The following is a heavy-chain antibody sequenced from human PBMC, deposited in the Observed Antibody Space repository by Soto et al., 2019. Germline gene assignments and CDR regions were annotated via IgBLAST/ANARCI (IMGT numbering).Heavy chain of an antibody. CDR2: IWYDGTQK. CDR1: GFTFNTYS. D-gene: IGHD4-17*01. CDR3: ARAGGTTVPGLCHFDS. Sequence: GGSLRLSCEASGFTFNTYSMHWVRQPPGKGLEWLAAIWYDGTQKYYADSVKGRFIISRDNSKKTLYLEMNSLRAEDTAVYYCARAGGTTVPGLCHFDSWGQGTLVTVSP. V-gene: IGHV3-33*01. J-gene: IGHJ4*02.